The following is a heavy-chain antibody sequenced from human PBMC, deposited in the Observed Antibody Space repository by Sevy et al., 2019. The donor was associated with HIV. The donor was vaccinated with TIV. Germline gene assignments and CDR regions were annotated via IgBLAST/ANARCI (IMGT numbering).Heavy chain of an antibody. CDR3: ARDNPGIAAAGTEFGYFDY. D-gene: IGHD6-13*01. J-gene: IGHJ4*02. CDR2: ISYDGSNK. V-gene: IGHV3-30-3*01. Sequence: GGSLRLSCAASGFTFSSYAMHWVRQAPGKGLEWVAVISYDGSNKYYANSVKGRFTISRDNSKNTLYLQMNSLRAEDTAVYYCARDNPGIAAAGTEFGYFDYWGQGTLVTVSS. CDR1: GFTFSSYA.